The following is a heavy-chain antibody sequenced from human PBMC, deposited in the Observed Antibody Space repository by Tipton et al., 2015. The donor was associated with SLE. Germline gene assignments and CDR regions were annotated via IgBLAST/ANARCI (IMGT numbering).Heavy chain of an antibody. CDR2: LNHGGST. J-gene: IGHJ5*02. Sequence: LRLSCTVYGGSFSSESFTTYYWNWIRQPPGKGLEWIGELNHGGSTNYNPSLKSRVTILVDTSKNQFSLKVSSVTAADSAVYYCANDYGGSRGYDNCFDPWGQGILVTVSS. V-gene: IGHV4-34*01. CDR1: GGSFSSESFTTYY. D-gene: IGHD5-12*01. CDR3: ANDYGGSRGYDNCFDP.